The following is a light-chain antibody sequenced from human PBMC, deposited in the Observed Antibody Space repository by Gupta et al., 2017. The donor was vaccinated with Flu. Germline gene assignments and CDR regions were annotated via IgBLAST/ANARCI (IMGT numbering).Light chain of an antibody. CDR2: DDS. J-gene: IGLJ3*02. Sequence: SYVLTQPPSVSVAPGQTARITCGGNNIESKSVHWYQQKPGQAPLLVVYDDSARPSGIPERVSGSNSGNTATLTISRVEAGDEADYFCQMFDSTTNHPVFGGGARLTVL. CDR1: NIESKS. V-gene: IGLV3-21*02. CDR3: QMFDSTTNHPV.